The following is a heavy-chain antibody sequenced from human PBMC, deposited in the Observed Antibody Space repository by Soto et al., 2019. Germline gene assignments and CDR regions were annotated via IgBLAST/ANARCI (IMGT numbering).Heavy chain of an antibody. J-gene: IGHJ4*02. CDR3: ANGGRQWLVTSDFNY. CDR2: INPSGGST. D-gene: IGHD6-19*01. CDR1: GYTFTSYY. V-gene: IGHV1-46*01. Sequence: EASVKVSCKASGYTFTSYYMHWVRQAPGQGLEWMGIINPSGGSTSYAQKFQGRVTMTRDTSTSTVYMELSSLRAEDTAVYYCANGGRQWLVTSDFNYWGQGALVTVSS.